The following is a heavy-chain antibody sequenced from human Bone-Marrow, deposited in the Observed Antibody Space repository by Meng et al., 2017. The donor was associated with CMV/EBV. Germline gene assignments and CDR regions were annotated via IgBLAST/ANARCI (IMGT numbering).Heavy chain of an antibody. CDR1: GYTFTAYY. V-gene: IGHV1-2*02. CDR3: ARGGGSVDY. CDR2: INPNSGGT. J-gene: IGHJ4*02. D-gene: IGHD3-16*01. Sequence: ASVKVSCKSSGYTFTAYYIHWVRQAPGQGLEWMGWINPNSGGTKFANTFQGRVTMTRDTSISTAYMELSRLRSDDTAVYYCARGGGSVDYWGQGTLVTVSS.